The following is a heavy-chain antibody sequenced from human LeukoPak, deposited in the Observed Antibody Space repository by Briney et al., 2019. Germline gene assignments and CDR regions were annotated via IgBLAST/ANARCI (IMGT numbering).Heavy chain of an antibody. J-gene: IGHJ4*02. V-gene: IGHV1-2*02. D-gene: IGHD3-10*01. CDR2: ISPHNGVT. Sequence: ASVKVSCKASGYTFTGYYMHWVRQAPGQGLERMGWISPHNGVTNYAQKFQGRVTMTGDTSISTAYMELSRLRSDDTAVYYCARDQYYYGSGSYVVWGQGTLVTVSS. CDR1: GYTFTGYY. CDR3: ARDQYYYGSGSYVV.